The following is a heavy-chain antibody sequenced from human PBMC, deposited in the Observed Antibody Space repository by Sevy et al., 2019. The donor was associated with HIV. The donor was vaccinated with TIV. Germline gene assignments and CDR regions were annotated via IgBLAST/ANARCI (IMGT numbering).Heavy chain of an antibody. V-gene: IGHV3-30*03. CDR2: ILYDGSNK. D-gene: IGHD6-6*01. CDR1: GFTFSSYG. J-gene: IGHJ6*02. CDR3: ARGLAALPGYYYGLDV. Sequence: GGSLRLSCAASGFTFSSYGMLWVRQAPGKGLEWVTSILYDGSNKYYADSLKGRFTISRDNSKNMLYLQMNSLRVEDTAIYHCARGLAALPGYYYGLDVWGQGTTVTVSS.